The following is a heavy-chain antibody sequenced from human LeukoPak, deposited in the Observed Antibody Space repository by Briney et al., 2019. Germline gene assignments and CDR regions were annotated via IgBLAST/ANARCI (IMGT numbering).Heavy chain of an antibody. D-gene: IGHD3-22*01. CDR2: IYTSGST. CDR1: GGSISSYY. CDR3: ARVNRNDYDSSGYYSSYYYYYMDV. Sequence: PSETLSLTCTVSGGSISSYYWSWIRQPAGKGLEWIGRIYTSGSTNYNPSLKSRVTMSVDTSKNQFSLKLSSATAADTAVYYCARVNRNDYDSSGYYSSYYYYYMDVWGKGTTVTVSS. V-gene: IGHV4-4*07. J-gene: IGHJ6*03.